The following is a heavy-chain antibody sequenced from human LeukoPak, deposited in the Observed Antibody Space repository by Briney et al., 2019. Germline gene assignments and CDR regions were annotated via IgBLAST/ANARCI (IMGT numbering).Heavy chain of an antibody. CDR1: GGSITRYN. V-gene: IGHV4-59*01. J-gene: IGHJ6*03. D-gene: IGHD2-15*01. CDR2: LYYSGST. CDR3: ARDLHYCSGGSCYLDV. Sequence: PSETLSVTCTVPGGSITRYNWSSIRQPPRKGLERIGYLYYSGSTNYNLSLKSRVTISVDTSKNQFSLKLSSVTAADTAVYYCARDLHYCSGGSCYLDVWGKGTTVTVSS.